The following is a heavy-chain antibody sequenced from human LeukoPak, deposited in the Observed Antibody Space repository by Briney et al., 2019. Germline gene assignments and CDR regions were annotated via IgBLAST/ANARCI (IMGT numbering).Heavy chain of an antibody. Sequence: PGGSLRLSCAASGFTFSRAWMSWLRQAPGKGLEWVANIKEDGSEDYYADSVKGRFAISKDNAKNSLYLQMNSLRAEDTAMYYCARDADGYEDWGQGTLSPSPQ. V-gene: IGHV3-7*01. CDR1: GFTFSRAW. J-gene: IGHJ4*02. CDR3: ARDADGYED. D-gene: IGHD5-18*01. CDR2: IKEDGSED.